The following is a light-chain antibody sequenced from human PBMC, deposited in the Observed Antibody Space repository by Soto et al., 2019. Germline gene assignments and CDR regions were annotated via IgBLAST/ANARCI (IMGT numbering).Light chain of an antibody. CDR3: TSYTSSSTVV. J-gene: IGLJ1*01. CDR1: SSDVGSYNR. Sequence: QSALTQPPSVSGSPGQSVTISCTGTSSDVGSYNRVSWYQQPPGTAPKLMIYEVNNRPSGVPDRFSGSKSGNTASLTISGLQPEDEADYYCTSYTSSSTVVFGTGTKVTVL. CDR2: EVN. V-gene: IGLV2-18*02.